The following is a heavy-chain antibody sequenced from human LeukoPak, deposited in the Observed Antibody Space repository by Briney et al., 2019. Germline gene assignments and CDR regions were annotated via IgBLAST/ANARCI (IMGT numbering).Heavy chain of an antibody. J-gene: IGHJ6*04. CDR1: GFTFSNYW. D-gene: IGHD2-21*02. V-gene: IGHV3-49*04. Sequence: GGSLRLSCAASGFTFSNYWMSWVRQAPGKGLEWVGFIRSKAYGGTTEYAASVKGRFTISRDDSKSIAYLQMNSLKTEDTAVYYCTSSDTGGDCENDYYYYGMDVWGKGTTVTVSS. CDR3: TSSDTGGDCENDYYYYGMDV. CDR2: IRSKAYGGTT.